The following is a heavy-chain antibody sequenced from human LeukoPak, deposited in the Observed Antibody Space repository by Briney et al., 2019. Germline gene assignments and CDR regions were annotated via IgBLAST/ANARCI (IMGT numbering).Heavy chain of an antibody. J-gene: IGHJ5*02. CDR3: AREAPVLLWFGELFGRNWFDP. V-gene: IGHV1-18*01. Sequence: GASVKVSCKASGYTFTSYGISWVRQAPGQGLEWMGWISAYTGNTNYAQKLQGRVTMTTDTSTSTAYMELRSLRSDDTAVYYCAREAPVLLWFGELFGRNWFDPWGQGTLVTVSS. CDR1: GYTFTSYG. CDR2: ISAYTGNT. D-gene: IGHD3-10*01.